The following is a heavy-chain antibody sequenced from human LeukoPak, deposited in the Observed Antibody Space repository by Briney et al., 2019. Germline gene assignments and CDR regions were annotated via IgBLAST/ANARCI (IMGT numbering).Heavy chain of an antibody. V-gene: IGHV3-48*04. CDR3: ARGDFYYYYGMDV. J-gene: IGHJ6*02. Sequence: GGSLRLSCAASGFTFSSYGMHWVRQAPGKGLEWVSYISSSGSTIYYADSVKGRFTISRDNAKNSLYLQMNSLRAEDTAVYYCARGDFYYYYGMDVWGQGTTVTVSS. CDR1: GFTFSSYG. CDR2: ISSSGSTI.